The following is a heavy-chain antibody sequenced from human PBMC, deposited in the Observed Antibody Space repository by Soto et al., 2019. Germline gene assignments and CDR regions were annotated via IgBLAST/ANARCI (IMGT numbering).Heavy chain of an antibody. Sequence: QVQLVQSGAEVKKPGASVRVSCQTSAYTFTNYAVSWVRQAPGQGLEWMGWISGDNGNTIYAQKFQGRVTMTTDTSTRKAYMELRSLRSDDTAGYYCATGLLGYCSGGRCYSDSWGQGTLVPVAS. CDR2: ISGDNGNT. CDR3: ATGLLGYCSGGRCYSDS. J-gene: IGHJ4*02. CDR1: AYTFTNYA. D-gene: IGHD2-15*01. V-gene: IGHV1-18*01.